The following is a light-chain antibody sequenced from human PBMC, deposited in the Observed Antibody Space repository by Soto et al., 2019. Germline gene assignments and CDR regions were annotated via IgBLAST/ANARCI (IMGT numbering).Light chain of an antibody. CDR3: QQYYSTPWT. J-gene: IGKJ1*01. CDR1: QSLLYSSNNENY. Sequence: DIVMTQSPDSLAVSLGERATINCRSSQSLLYSSNNENYLAWYQQKPGQPPKLLIYWASTRESGVPDRFSGSGSGTVFTLTISSLQAEDVVVYYCQQYYSTPWTFGQGTKVEIK. CDR2: WAS. V-gene: IGKV4-1*01.